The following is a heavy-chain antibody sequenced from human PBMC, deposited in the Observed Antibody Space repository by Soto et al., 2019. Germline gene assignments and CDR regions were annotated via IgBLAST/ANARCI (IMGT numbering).Heavy chain of an antibody. V-gene: IGHV3-23*01. D-gene: IGHD2-2*01. CDR2: ISGSGGST. CDR3: AKGALRVVPANNDPDFDY. CDR1: GVTFSNYA. J-gene: IGHJ4*01. Sequence: EVQLLESGGGLVQPGGSLRLSCAASGVTFSNYAMSWVRQTPGKGLDWVSSISGSGGSTNYADAVKGRFTISRENSKNTVYLQMNGLRAEDTAVYYCAKGALRVVPANNDPDFDYWGQGTLVTVSS.